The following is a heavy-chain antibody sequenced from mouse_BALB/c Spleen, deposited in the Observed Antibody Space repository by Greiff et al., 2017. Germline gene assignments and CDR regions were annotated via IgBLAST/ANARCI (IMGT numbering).Heavy chain of an antibody. J-gene: IGHJ3*01. Sequence: DLVKPGASVKLSCRASGYTFSSDWINSITQRPGRGLEWIGRIAPGSGSTYYNEMFKGKATLTVDTSSSTAYIQLSSLSSEDSAVYFCASGDYGYDDRAWYAYWG. CDR2: IAPGSGST. D-gene: IGHD2-2*01. CDR1: GYTFSSDW. V-gene: IGHV1S41*01. CDR3: ASGDYGYDDRAWYAY.